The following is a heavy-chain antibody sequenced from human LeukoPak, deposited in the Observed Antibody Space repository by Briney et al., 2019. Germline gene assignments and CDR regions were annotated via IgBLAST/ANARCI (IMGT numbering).Heavy chain of an antibody. J-gene: IGHJ4*02. Sequence: PGGSLRLSCAASGFTFDRFTMHWVRQVAGRGLDWVAGINWKSGSFHYADSVKGRFTISRDNDKNSLHLQMNNLKTDDTALYFCAKGHDPYTYSSAYSGWGQGTLVTASS. CDR3: AKGHDPYTYSSAYSG. CDR2: INWKSGSF. D-gene: IGHD6-19*01. CDR1: GFTFDRFT. V-gene: IGHV3-9*01.